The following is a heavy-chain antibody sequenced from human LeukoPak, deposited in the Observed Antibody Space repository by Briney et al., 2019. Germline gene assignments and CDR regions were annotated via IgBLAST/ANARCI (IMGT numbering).Heavy chain of an antibody. CDR2: INPNSGGT. V-gene: IGHV1-2*02. CDR3: AREKTVAGIPILDY. Sequence: ASLKVSCKASGYTFTGYYMHWVRQAPGQGLEWMGWINPNSGGTNYAQKLQGRVTITRDTSISTAYMELSRLRSDDTAVYYCAREKTVAGIPILDYWGQGTLVTVSS. J-gene: IGHJ4*02. CDR1: GYTFTGYY. D-gene: IGHD6-19*01.